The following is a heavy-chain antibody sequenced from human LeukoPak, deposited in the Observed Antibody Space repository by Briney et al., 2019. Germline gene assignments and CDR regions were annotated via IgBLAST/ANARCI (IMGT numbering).Heavy chain of an antibody. CDR1: GGSISSYY. V-gene: IGHV4-4*07. J-gene: IGHJ3*02. CDR2: IYTSGST. CDR3: ARGTRITIFGVVIARGAFDI. D-gene: IGHD3-3*01. Sequence: SETLSLTCTVSGGSISSYYWSWIRQPAGKGLEWIGRIYTSGSTNYNPSLKSRVTMSVDTSKNQFSLKLSSVTAADTAVYYCARGTRITIFGVVIARGAFDIWGQGTMVTVSS.